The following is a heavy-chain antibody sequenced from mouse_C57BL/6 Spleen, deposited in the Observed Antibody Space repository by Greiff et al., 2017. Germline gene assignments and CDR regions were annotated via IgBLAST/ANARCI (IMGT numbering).Heavy chain of an antibody. CDR3: ARSGIYYDYVGAKDY. CDR1: GYAFSSSW. CDR2: IYPGDGDT. J-gene: IGHJ4*01. V-gene: IGHV1-82*01. D-gene: IGHD2-4*01. Sequence: QVQLQQSGPELVKPGASVKISCKASGYAFSSSWMNWVKQRPGKGLEWIGRIYPGDGDTNYNGKFKGKATLTADKSSSTAYMQLSSLTSEDSAVYYGARSGIYYDYVGAKDYWGQGASVTVSS.